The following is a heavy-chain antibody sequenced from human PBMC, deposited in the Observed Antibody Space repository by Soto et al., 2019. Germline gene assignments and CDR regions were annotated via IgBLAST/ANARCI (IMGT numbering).Heavy chain of an antibody. Sequence: EVQLVESGGGLVQPGGSLRLSCTASGFAVRHNYMTWVRQAPGKGLEWVSLIYSGGDTAYADSVKGRFTISRHTSQNTLYLQMNSLRAEATAVYYCARKTDDIPSGGAVLGKGTAVTVSS. D-gene: IGHD3-10*01. CDR3: ARKTDDIPSGGAV. V-gene: IGHV3-53*04. CDR2: IYSGGDT. J-gene: IGHJ6*04. CDR1: GFAVRHNY.